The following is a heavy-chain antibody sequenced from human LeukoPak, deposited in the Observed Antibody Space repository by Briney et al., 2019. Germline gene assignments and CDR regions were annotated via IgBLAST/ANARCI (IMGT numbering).Heavy chain of an antibody. Sequence: SVKVSCKASGGTFSSYTITWVRQAPGQGLEWMGGIIPIFGTTNYAQKFQGRVTITADESTSTAYMELSSLRSEDTAVYYCARGWQLGGDLGDAFDIWGQGTMVTVSS. D-gene: IGHD2-21*01. V-gene: IGHV1-69*13. J-gene: IGHJ3*02. CDR2: IIPIFGTT. CDR1: GGTFSSYT. CDR3: ARGWQLGGDLGDAFDI.